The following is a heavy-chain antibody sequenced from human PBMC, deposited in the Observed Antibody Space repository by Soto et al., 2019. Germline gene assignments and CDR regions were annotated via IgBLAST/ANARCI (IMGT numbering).Heavy chain of an antibody. J-gene: IGHJ4*02. Sequence: SGPTLVNPPQTLTLTCTFSGFSLSVSGQGVGWIRQPPEKALEWLALTYWDDAKRYSPSLRSRLTITTDTYRKEVVMTMTNMDPADTATYYCAHFSGSFSLVFDYWGQGMMVTVS. CDR1: GFSLSVSGQG. V-gene: IGHV2-5*02. CDR3: AHFSGSFSLVFDY. D-gene: IGHD1-26*01. CDR2: TYWDDAK.